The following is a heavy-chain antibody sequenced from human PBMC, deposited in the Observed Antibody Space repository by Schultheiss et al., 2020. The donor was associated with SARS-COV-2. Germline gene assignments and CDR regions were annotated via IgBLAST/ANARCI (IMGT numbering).Heavy chain of an antibody. Sequence: GESLKISCSASGFTFSSYSMNWVRQAPGKGLEWVAVISYDGSNKYYADSVKGRFTISRDNSKNSLYLQMNSLRAEDTAVYYCARDGPTGYYYYGMDVWGQGTTVTVSS. CDR2: ISYDGSNK. V-gene: IGHV3-30*03. J-gene: IGHJ6*02. CDR1: GFTFSSYS. CDR3: ARDGPTGYYYYGMDV.